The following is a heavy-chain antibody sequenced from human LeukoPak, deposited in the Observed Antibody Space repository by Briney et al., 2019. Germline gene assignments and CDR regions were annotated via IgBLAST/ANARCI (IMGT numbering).Heavy chain of an antibody. V-gene: IGHV1-8*01. CDR2: MNPNSGNT. D-gene: IGHD6-13*01. CDR1: GYTFTSYD. CDR3: ARGLSSSWYHYYYGMDV. J-gene: IGHJ6*02. Sequence: ASVKVSCKASGYTFTSYDINWVRQATGQGLEWMGRMNPNSGNTGYAQKFQGRVTMTRNTSISTAYMELSSLRSEDTAVYYCARGLSSSWYHYYYGMDVWGQGTTVTVSS.